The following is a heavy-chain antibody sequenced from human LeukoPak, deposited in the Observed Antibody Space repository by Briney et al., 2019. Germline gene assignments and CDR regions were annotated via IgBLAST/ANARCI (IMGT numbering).Heavy chain of an antibody. CDR1: GFTFSDYY. CDR2: ISSSGSTI. Sequence: GGSLRLSCAASGFTFSDYYMSWIRQAPGKGLEWVSYISSSGSTIYYADSVKGRFTISRDNAKNSLYLQMNSLRAEDTAVYYCAGVAAAADAFDIWGQGTMVTVSS. V-gene: IGHV3-11*01. CDR3: AGVAAAADAFDI. D-gene: IGHD6-13*01. J-gene: IGHJ3*02.